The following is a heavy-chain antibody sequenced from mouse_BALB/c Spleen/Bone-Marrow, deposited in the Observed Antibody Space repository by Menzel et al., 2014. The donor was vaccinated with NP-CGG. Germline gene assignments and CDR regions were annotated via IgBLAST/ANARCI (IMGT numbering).Heavy chain of an antibody. CDR2: INPSNGRS. V-gene: IGHV1S81*02. D-gene: IGHD2-1*01. Sequence: VQLQQSGAELVKPGASAKLSCKASGYTFTSHWMHWVKQRPGQGLEWIGEINPSNGRSNYNEKFKSKATLSVDKSSSTAYMQLSSLTSEDSAVYYCARRGNYGAMDYWGQGTSVTVSS. J-gene: IGHJ4*01. CDR3: ARRGNYGAMDY. CDR1: GYTFTSHW.